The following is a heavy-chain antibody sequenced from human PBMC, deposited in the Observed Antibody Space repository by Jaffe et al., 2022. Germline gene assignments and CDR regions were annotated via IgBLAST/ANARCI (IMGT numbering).Heavy chain of an antibody. CDR1: GFIFPNYG. J-gene: IGHJ3*01. D-gene: IGHD4-17*01. Sequence: QVQLVESGGGVVQPGGSLRLSCAASGFIFPNYGIHWVRQSPGKGLEWVALKQSDVRKENYADSVKGRFTISRDNSKNTVYLQMNSLRLEDTAVYYCAKDHNNTGKAFDAWGQGTMVTVSS. CDR3: AKDHNNTGKAFDA. V-gene: IGHV3-30*02. CDR2: KQSDVRKE.